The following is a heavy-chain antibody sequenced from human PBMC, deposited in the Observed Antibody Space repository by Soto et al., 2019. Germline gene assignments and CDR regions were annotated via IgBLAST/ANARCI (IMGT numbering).Heavy chain of an antibody. V-gene: IGHV3-23*01. Sequence: PGGSLILSCAASGFTFSTYAMSWVRQAPGKGLEWVSAISGSGGRTFYADSVKGRFTVSRDNSKNTLYLQMTGLRAEDTAVYYWAKALSERYFDWLNSGQGNPVTVSS. CDR2: ISGSGGRT. J-gene: IGHJ4*02. CDR3: AKALSERYFDWLN. CDR1: GFTFSTYA. D-gene: IGHD3-9*01.